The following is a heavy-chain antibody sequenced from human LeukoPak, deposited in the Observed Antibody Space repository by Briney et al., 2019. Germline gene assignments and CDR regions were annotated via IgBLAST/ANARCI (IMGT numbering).Heavy chain of an antibody. V-gene: IGHV1-8*03. CDR3: TRGPHDIVVVPAADNWFDP. CDR1: GYTFTNYD. J-gene: IGHJ5*02. CDR2: MNPNSGIT. Sequence: ASVKVSCKASGYTFTNYDINWVRQATGQGLEWMGWMNPNSGITGYAQKFQGRVTITRNTSINTAYMELSSLRSEDTAVYYCTRGPHDIVVVPAADNWFDPWGQGTLVTVSS. D-gene: IGHD2-2*01.